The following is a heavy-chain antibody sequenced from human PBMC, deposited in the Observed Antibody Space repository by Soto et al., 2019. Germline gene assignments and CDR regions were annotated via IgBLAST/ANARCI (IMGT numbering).Heavy chain of an antibody. Sequence: SETLSLTCTVSGGSISSGGYYWSWIRQHPGKGLERIGYIYYSGSTYYNPPLKSRVTISVDTSKNQFSLTLSSVTAADTAVYYCARDGELWFSSPPTSGFDPWGQGTLVTVSS. V-gene: IGHV4-31*03. CDR2: IYYSGST. CDR3: ARDGELWFSSPPTSGFDP. J-gene: IGHJ5*02. CDR1: GGSISSGGYY. D-gene: IGHD3-10*01.